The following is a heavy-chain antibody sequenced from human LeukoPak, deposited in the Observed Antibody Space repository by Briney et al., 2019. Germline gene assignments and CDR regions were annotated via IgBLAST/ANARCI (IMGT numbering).Heavy chain of an antibody. CDR3: ARTTFMTTNYYMDV. D-gene: IGHD4-17*01. V-gene: IGHV4-34*01. CDR2: INHSGST. Sequence: SETLSLTCAVYGGSFSGYYWSWIRQPPGKGLEWIGEINHSGSTYYNPSLKSRVTISVDTSKDQFSLKLSSVTAADTAVYYCARTTFMTTNYYMDVWGKGTTVTVSS. J-gene: IGHJ6*03. CDR1: GGSFSGYY.